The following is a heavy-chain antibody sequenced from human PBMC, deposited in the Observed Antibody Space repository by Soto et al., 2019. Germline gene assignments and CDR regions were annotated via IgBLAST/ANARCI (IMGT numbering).Heavy chain of an antibody. CDR1: GGTFSSYT. V-gene: IGHV1-69*02. J-gene: IGHJ6*03. Sequence: SVKLSCKASGGTFSSYTISWVRQAPGQGLEWMGRIIPILGIANYAQKFQGRVTITADKSTSTAYMELSSLRSEDTAVYYCASLGEKVAGKRDYYYMDVWGKGTTVTVSS. CDR3: ASLGEKVAGKRDYYYMDV. D-gene: IGHD2-15*01. CDR2: IIPILGIA.